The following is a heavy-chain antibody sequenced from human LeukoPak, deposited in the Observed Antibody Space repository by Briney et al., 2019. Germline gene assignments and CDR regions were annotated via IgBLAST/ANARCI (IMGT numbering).Heavy chain of an antibody. J-gene: IGHJ4*02. CDR1: GGSISSGGYY. CDR3: ARARVWSPNSAGYFDY. V-gene: IGHV4-31*03. Sequence: LSLPCTVSGGSISSGGYYWSWIRQHPGEGLEWIGYIYYSGSTYYNPSLKSRVTISVDTSKNQFSLKLSSVTAADTAVYYCARARVWSPNSAGYFDYWGQGTLVTVSS. CDR2: IYYSGST. D-gene: IGHD3-10*01.